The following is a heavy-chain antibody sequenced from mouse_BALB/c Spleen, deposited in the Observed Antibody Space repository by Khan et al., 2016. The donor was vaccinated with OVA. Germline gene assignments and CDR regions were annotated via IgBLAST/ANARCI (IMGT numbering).Heavy chain of an antibody. CDR3: ARPPYFSYTLDY. J-gene: IGHJ4*01. D-gene: IGHD2-10*01. V-gene: IGHV9-3-1*01. CDR1: GYSFTNYG. CDR2: INTYTGEP. Sequence: QIQLVQSGPELKKPGETVKISCKASGYSFTNYGINWVKQSPGKALKWMGWINTYTGEPTYADDFKGRFAFSLETSANTAYLQINILKNEDTATCVCARPPYFSYTLDYWGQGTPVTVSS.